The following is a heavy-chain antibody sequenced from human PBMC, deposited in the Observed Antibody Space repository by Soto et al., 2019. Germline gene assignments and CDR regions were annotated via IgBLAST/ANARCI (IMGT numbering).Heavy chain of an antibody. D-gene: IGHD3-22*01. CDR2: IIPIFGTA. V-gene: IGHV1-69*13. Sequence: SVKVSCKASGGTFSSYAISWVRQAPGQGLEWMGGIIPIFGTANYAQKFQGRVTITADESTSTAYMELSSLRSEDTAVYYCARFLEYYYDSSGYYDDAFDIWGQGTMVTVSS. CDR1: GGTFSSYA. CDR3: ARFLEYYYDSSGYYDDAFDI. J-gene: IGHJ3*02.